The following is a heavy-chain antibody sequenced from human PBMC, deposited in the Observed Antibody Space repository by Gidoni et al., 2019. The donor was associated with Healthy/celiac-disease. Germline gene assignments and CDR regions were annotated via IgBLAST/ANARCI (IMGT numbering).Heavy chain of an antibody. CDR1: GGSFSGYY. D-gene: IGHD6-6*01. Sequence: QVQLQQWGAGLLKPSETLSLTCAVYGGSFSGYYCSWIRQPPGKGLEWIGEINHSGSTNYNPSLKSRVTISVDTSKNQFSLKLSSVTAADTAVYYCARIEPYSSSSLLDYWGQGTLVTVSS. J-gene: IGHJ4*02. CDR2: INHSGST. CDR3: ARIEPYSSSSLLDY. V-gene: IGHV4-34*01.